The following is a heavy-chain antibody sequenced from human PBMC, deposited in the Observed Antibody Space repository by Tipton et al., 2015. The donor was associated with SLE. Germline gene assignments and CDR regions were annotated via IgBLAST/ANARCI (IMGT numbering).Heavy chain of an antibody. Sequence: TLSLTCTVSGGSISSGSYYWSWIRQPAGKGLEWIGRIYTSGSTNYNPSLKSRVTISVDTSKNQFSLKLSSVTAADTAVYYCAREKWELGYFQHWGQGTLVTVSS. CDR1: GGSISSGSYY. J-gene: IGHJ1*01. D-gene: IGHD1-26*01. CDR3: AREKWELGYFQH. V-gene: IGHV4-61*02. CDR2: IYTSGST.